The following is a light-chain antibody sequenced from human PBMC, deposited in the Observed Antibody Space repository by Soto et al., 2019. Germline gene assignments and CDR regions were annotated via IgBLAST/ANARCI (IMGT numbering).Light chain of an antibody. CDR1: QGISNY. Sequence: DIQMTQSPSSLSASVGDRVTITCRASQGISNYLAWYQQKPGKVPKFLIYNESTLQSGVPSRLSGSGSGTDFTLTSGSLQPEDGATYYCQKYNPAPWTFGQGNNVEIK. CDR3: QKYNPAPWT. CDR2: NES. J-gene: IGKJ1*01. V-gene: IGKV1-27*01.